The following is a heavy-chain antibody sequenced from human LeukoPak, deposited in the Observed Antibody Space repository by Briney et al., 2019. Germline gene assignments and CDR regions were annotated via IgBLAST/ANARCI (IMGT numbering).Heavy chain of an antibody. D-gene: IGHD3-16*01. CDR1: GFTFGDYA. CDR3: AKDFTLFEGLEAYPFDY. CDR2: ISGSGGST. V-gene: IGHV3-23*01. J-gene: IGHJ4*02. Sequence: GGSLRLSCTASGFTFGDYAMSWVRQAPGKGLEWASAISGSGGSTYYADSVKGRFTISRDNSKNTLYLQMNSLRAEDTAVYYCAKDFTLFEGLEAYPFDYWGQGTLVTVSS.